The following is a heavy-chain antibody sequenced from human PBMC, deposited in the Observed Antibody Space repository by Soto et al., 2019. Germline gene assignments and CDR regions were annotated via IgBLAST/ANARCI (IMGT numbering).Heavy chain of an antibody. CDR1: GGSISIYY. Sequence: PSETLSLTCSVSGGSISIYYWRWIRHPAGKGLEWIGRIYSSGSTKYNPSLKSRVIMSVDTSKNQFSLKLYSVTAADTAVYYCARTLEAAGTENWFDPWGQGTLVTVSS. CDR2: IYSSGST. D-gene: IGHD6-13*01. CDR3: ARTLEAAGTENWFDP. J-gene: IGHJ5*02. V-gene: IGHV4-4*07.